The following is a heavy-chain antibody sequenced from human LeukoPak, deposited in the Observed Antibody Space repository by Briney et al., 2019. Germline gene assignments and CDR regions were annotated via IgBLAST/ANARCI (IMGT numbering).Heavy chain of an antibody. Sequence: SETLSLTCAVSGYSISSGYYWGWIRQPPGKGLEWIGSIYHSGSTYCNPSLKSRVTISVDTSKNQFSLKLSSVTAADTAVYYCARDQDDYVWGSPNGLKYWGQGTLVTVSS. CDR1: GYSISSGYY. D-gene: IGHD3-16*01. V-gene: IGHV4-38-2*02. J-gene: IGHJ4*02. CDR3: ARDQDDYVWGSPNGLKY. CDR2: IYHSGST.